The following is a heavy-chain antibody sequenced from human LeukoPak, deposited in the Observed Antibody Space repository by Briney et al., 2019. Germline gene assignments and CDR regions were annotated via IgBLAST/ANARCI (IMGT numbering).Heavy chain of an antibody. Sequence: PGRTLRLSRAASGFTFSSYSMNWVRQAPGKGLEWVSSISSSSSYIYYADSVKGRFPISRDNAKNSLYLQMNSLRAEDTAVYYCAREADIVVVPASDVWGKGTTVTVSS. V-gene: IGHV3-21*01. CDR2: ISSSSSYI. CDR3: AREADIVVVPASDV. D-gene: IGHD2-2*01. CDR1: GFTFSSYS. J-gene: IGHJ6*04.